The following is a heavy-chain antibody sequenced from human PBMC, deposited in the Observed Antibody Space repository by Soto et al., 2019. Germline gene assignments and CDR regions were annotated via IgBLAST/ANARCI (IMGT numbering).Heavy chain of an antibody. CDR2: INAGSGNT. D-gene: IGHD3-22*01. CDR1: GYTFTSYA. V-gene: IGHV1-3*01. CDR3: ARHPSSGYHQF. J-gene: IGHJ4*02. Sequence: ASVKVSCKASGYTFTSYAIHWVRQAPGQRLEWMGWINAGSGNTKYSQTFQGRVTITRDTSASTAYMELSSLRSEDTAVYYCARHPSSGYHQFWSRGTLVTVSS.